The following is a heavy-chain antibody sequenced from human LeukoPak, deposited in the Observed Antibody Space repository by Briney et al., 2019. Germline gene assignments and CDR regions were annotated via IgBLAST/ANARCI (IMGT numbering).Heavy chain of an antibody. J-gene: IGHJ4*02. CDR1: GFIFSNYG. V-gene: IGHV3-23*01. CDR2: ISDSGGDT. Sequence: GGSLRLSCAASGFIFSNYGMSWVRQAPGKGLEWVSAISDSGGDTYYADSVKGRFTISKGISKNTLHLQMNNLRAEDTAVYYCAKRVPYSSSSVYFDYWGQGTLVTVSS. CDR3: AKRVPYSSSSVYFDY. D-gene: IGHD6-6*01.